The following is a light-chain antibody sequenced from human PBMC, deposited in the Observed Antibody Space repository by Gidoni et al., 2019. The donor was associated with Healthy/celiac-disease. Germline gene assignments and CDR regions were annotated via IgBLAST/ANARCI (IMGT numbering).Light chain of an antibody. CDR3: QQYGSSPRT. CDR2: GAS. Sequence: IVFTQSPGTLSLSTGERATLSCRSSQSVSSSYLAWYQQKPSQAPRLLIYGASSRATGIPDRFSGSGSGTDFTLTISRLEPEDFAVYYCQQYGSSPRTFGQGTKLEIK. V-gene: IGKV3-20*01. CDR1: QSVSSSY. J-gene: IGKJ2*01.